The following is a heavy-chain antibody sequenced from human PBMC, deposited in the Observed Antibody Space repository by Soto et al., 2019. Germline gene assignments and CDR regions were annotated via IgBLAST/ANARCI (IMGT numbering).Heavy chain of an antibody. Sequence: LSLTCTVSGASVSSGAYYWGWVRQRPGRGLEWIGYIYESGYTYYNTSLKSRLTISLDRSNNQFSLGLTSVSAADTAVYYCVRALRHTAMVYPWFDHWGQGTLVTVSS. V-gene: IGHV4-31*03. J-gene: IGHJ5*02. CDR2: IYESGYT. D-gene: IGHD5-18*01. CDR3: VRALRHTAMVYPWFDH. CDR1: GASVSSGAYY.